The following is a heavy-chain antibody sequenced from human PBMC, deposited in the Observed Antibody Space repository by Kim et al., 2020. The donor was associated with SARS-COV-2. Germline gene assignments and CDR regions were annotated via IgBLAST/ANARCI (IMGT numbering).Heavy chain of an antibody. CDR2: ISAYNGNI. Sequence: ASVKVSCRASGYTFTSYGISWVRQAPGQGLEWMGWISAYNGNINYAQKFQGRVTMTTDTSTSTAYMELRSLRFDDTAVYYCAREAPEQWLYPSYLYYWYKDVWGTGTTVTVSS. D-gene: IGHD6-19*01. J-gene: IGHJ6*03. V-gene: IGHV1-18*01. CDR3: AREAPEQWLYPSYLYYWYKDV. CDR1: GYTFTSYG.